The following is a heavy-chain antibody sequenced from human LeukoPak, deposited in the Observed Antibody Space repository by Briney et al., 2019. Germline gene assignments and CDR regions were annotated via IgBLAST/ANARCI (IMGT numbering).Heavy chain of an antibody. J-gene: IGHJ5*02. CDR1: GFTFDDYA. CDR2: ISWNSGSI. CDR3: AKDESSSWSNWFDP. V-gene: IGHV3-9*01. Sequence: PGGSLRLSCAASGFTFDDYAMHWVRQAPGKGLEWVSGISWNSGSIGYADSVKGRFTISRDNAKNSLYLQMNSLRAEDTALYYCAKDESSSWSNWFDPWGQGTLVTVSS. D-gene: IGHD6-13*01.